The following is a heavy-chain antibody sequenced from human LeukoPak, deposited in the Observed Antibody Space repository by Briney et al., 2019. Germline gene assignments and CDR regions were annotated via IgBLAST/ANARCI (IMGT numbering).Heavy chain of an antibody. J-gene: IGHJ5*02. CDR3: AKDGRVYCSGGSCFGGFDP. V-gene: IGHV3-30*18. CDR1: GFTFSSYG. CDR2: ISYDGSNK. D-gene: IGHD2-15*01. Sequence: GGSLRLSCAASGFTFSSYGMHWVRQAPGKGLEWVAVISYDGSNKCYADSVKGRFTISRDNSKNTLYLQMNSLRAEDTAVYYCAKDGRVYCSGGSCFGGFDPWGQGTLVTVSS.